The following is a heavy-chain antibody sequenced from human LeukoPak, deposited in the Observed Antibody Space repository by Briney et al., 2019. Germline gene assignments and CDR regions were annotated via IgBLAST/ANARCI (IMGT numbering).Heavy chain of an antibody. CDR1: GGSFSGYY. V-gene: IGHV4-34*01. J-gene: IGHJ4*02. D-gene: IGHD6-19*01. CDR3: ARSPIAVAGTNDY. CDR2: INHSGST. Sequence: PSETLSLTCAVYGGSFSGYYWSWIRQPPGEGLEWIGEINHSGSTNYNPSLKSRVTISVDTSKNQFSLKLSSVTAADTAVYYCARSPIAVAGTNDYWGQGTLVTVSS.